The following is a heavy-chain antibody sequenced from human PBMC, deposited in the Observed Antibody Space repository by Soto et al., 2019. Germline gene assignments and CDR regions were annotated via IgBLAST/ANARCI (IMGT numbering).Heavy chain of an antibody. CDR3: ARYQLTGMDV. CDR1: GFTFSSYA. Sequence: EVQLLESGGGLVQPGGSLRLSCAASGFTFSSYAMSWVRQAPGKGLEWVSAISGSGGSTYYADSVKGRFTISRDNSKNTLSLQMNSLGADDTAVYSCARYQLTGMDVWGQGTTVTVSS. V-gene: IGHV3-23*01. CDR2: ISGSGGST. J-gene: IGHJ6*01. D-gene: IGHD2-2*01.